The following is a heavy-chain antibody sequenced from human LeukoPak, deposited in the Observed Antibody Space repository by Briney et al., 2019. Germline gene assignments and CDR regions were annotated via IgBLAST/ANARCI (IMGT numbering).Heavy chain of an antibody. D-gene: IGHD2-15*01. CDR2: ISWNSGSI. J-gene: IGHJ4*02. V-gene: IGHV3-9*01. Sequence: PGGSLRLSCAASGFTFDDYAMHWVRQAPGRGLEGVSGISWNSGSIGYAGSVKGRFTISRDNAKNSLYLQMNSLRAEDTALSYCVTQPHKGYWGQGTLVTVSS. CDR1: GFTFDDYA. CDR3: VTQPHKGY.